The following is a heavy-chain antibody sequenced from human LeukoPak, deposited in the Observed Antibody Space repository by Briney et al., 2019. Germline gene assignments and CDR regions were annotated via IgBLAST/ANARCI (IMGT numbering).Heavy chain of an antibody. CDR2: AYYSGTT. Sequence: SETLSLTCTVSGGSISNSRYYWGWIRQPPGKGLEWIETAYYSGTTYYNPSLKSRIIVSVDTSKNQFSLKLGSVTAADTAVYYCARKYYDFWSGYPYYFDYWGQGTLVTVSS. CDR1: GGSISNSRYY. D-gene: IGHD3-3*01. J-gene: IGHJ4*02. V-gene: IGHV4-39*01. CDR3: ARKYYDFWSGYPYYFDY.